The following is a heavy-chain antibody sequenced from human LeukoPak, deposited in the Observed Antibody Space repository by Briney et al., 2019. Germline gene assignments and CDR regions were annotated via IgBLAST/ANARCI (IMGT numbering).Heavy chain of an antibody. V-gene: IGHV3-21*01. D-gene: IGHD7-27*01. J-gene: IGHJ6*03. CDR3: ARLTGRDYYYYYMDV. CDR2: ISSGSSYI. CDR1: GFTLTSYS. Sequence: GGSLRLPCAASGFTLTSYSMTWVRQAPGKGLEWLSSISSGSSYIYYGDSVKGRFTISRDNTKNSLYLQMSSLTVEDTAMYFCARLTGRDYYYYYMDVWGQGTTVTVSS.